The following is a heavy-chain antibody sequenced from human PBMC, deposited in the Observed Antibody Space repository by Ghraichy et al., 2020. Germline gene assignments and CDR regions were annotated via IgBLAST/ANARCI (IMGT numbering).Heavy chain of an antibody. Sequence: SETLSLTCAVYGGSFSGYYWSWIRQPPGKGLEWIGEINHSGSTNYKPSLKSRVTISVDTSKNQFSLKLSSVTAADTAVYYCARDWLRDGRFDYWGQGTLVTVSS. V-gene: IGHV4-34*01. J-gene: IGHJ4*02. CDR3: ARDWLRDGRFDY. CDR2: INHSGST. CDR1: GGSFSGYY. D-gene: IGHD5-24*01.